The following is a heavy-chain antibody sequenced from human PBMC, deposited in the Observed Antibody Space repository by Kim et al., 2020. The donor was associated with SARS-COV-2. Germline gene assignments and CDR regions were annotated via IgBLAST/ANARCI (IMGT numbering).Heavy chain of an antibody. V-gene: IGHV3-33*05. CDR1: GFTFSSYG. CDR2: ISYDGSNK. Sequence: GGSLRLSCAASGFTFSSYGMHWVRQAPGKGLEWVAVISYDGSNKYYADSVKGRFTISRDNSKNTLYLQMNSLRAEDTAVYYCARDFAYYYGSGSYSRETNFDYWGQGTLVTVSS. D-gene: IGHD3-10*01. CDR3: ARDFAYYYGSGSYSRETNFDY. J-gene: IGHJ4*02.